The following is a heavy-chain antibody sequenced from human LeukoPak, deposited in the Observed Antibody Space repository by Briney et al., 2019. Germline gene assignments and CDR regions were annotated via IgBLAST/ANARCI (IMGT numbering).Heavy chain of an antibody. CDR1: EFSVGSNY. CDR2: IYSGGST. V-gene: IGHV3-53*05. D-gene: IGHD6-13*01. CDR3: AKDQAAAGTRYYYYMDV. J-gene: IGHJ6*03. Sequence: GGSLRLSCAASEFSVGSNYMTWVRQAPGKGLEWVSLIYSGGSTYYADSVKGRFTISRDNSKNTLYLQLNSLRAEDTALYYCAKDQAAAGTRYYYYMDVWGKGTTVTVSS.